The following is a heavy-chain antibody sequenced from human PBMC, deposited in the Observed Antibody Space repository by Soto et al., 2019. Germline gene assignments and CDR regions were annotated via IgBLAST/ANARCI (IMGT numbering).Heavy chain of an antibody. Sequence: PSETLSLTCTVSGGSISSGGYYWSWIRQHPGKGLEWIGYIYYSGSTYYNPSLKSRVTISVDTSKNQFSLKLSSVTAADTAVYYCACRGYSYGFSLGMDFWGQGTRVTGSS. CDR2: IYYSGST. V-gene: IGHV4-31*03. J-gene: IGHJ6*02. D-gene: IGHD5-18*01. CDR1: GGSISSGGYY. CDR3: ACRGYSYGFSLGMDF.